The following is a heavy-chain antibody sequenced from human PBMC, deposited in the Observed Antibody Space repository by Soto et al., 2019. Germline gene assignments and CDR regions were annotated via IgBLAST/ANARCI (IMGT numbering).Heavy chain of an antibody. CDR2: IYYSGST. Sequence: TLSLTCTVSGGSISSGGYYWSWIRQHPGKGLEWIGYIYYSGSTYYNPSLKSRVTISVDTSKNQFSLKLSSVTAADTAVYYCARAFRARFGEGAPSCYGMDVWGQGTTVT. CDR1: GGSISSGGYY. J-gene: IGHJ6*02. D-gene: IGHD3-10*01. CDR3: ARAFRARFGEGAPSCYGMDV. V-gene: IGHV4-31*03.